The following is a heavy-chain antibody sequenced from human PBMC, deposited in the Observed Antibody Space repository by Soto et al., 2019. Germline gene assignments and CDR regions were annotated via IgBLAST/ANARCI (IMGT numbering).Heavy chain of an antibody. CDR3: AVAAAGGMDG. D-gene: IGHD6-13*01. CDR2: INAGNGYT. V-gene: IGHV1-3*01. J-gene: IGHJ6*04. CDR1: GYTFTTYA. Sequence: ASVKVSCKASGYTFTTYAIHWVRQAPGQRLEWMGWINAGNGYTKYSQKFQGRITITRDTSASTAYMELSSLRSEDTAGDYCAVAAAGGMDGWGKGTTVTVCS.